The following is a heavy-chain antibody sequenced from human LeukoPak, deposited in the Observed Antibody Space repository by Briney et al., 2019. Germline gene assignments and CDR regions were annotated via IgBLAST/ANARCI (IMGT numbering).Heavy chain of an antibody. Sequence: GGSLRLSCAASGFTFSSYWMSWVRQAPGKGLEWVANIKQDGSEKYYVDSVKGRFTISRDNAKNSLYLQMNSLRAEDTAVYYCAREDKTQSYYDFWSGYQGLPLNYWGQGTLVTVSS. CDR1: GFTFSSYW. D-gene: IGHD3-3*01. CDR3: AREDKTQSYYDFWSGYQGLPLNY. J-gene: IGHJ4*02. V-gene: IGHV3-7*01. CDR2: IKQDGSEK.